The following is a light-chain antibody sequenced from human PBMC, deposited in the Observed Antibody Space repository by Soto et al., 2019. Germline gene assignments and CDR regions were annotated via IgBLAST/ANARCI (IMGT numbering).Light chain of an antibody. Sequence: EIVLTQSPGTLSLSPGERATLSCRASQSVSSNNYAAYQQKPGQAPKVLLYRAAIRATGIPDRFTGSGSGTDFTLTISRLEPEDFAVYYCQQYGSSPLTFGGGTKVDIK. V-gene: IGKV3-20*01. CDR3: QQYGSSPLT. J-gene: IGKJ4*01. CDR2: RAA. CDR1: QSVSSNN.